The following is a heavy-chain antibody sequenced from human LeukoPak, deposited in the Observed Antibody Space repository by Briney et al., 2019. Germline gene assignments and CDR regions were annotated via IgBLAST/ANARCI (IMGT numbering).Heavy chain of an antibody. J-gene: IGHJ3*02. CDR1: GGSISSYY. Sequence: SETLSLTCTVSGGSISSYYWSWIRQPPGKGLEWIGYIYYSGSTNYNPSLKSRVTISVDTSKNQFSLKLSSVTAADTAVYYCARDDSSGWHPGAFDIWGQGTMVTVSS. CDR3: ARDDSSGWHPGAFDI. V-gene: IGHV4-59*01. CDR2: IYYSGST. D-gene: IGHD6-19*01.